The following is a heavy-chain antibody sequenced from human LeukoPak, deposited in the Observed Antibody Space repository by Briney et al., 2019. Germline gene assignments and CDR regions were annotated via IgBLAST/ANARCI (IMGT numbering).Heavy chain of an antibody. Sequence: PGGSLRFSCAASGFTFSSFEMNWVRQAPGKGLEWVSYVSSSGSTMYYADSVKGRFTISRDNAKNSLYLQMNSLRAEDTAVYYCARDLGSYARLLFDYWGQGTLVTVSS. D-gene: IGHD3-16*01. CDR2: VSSSGSTM. CDR3: ARDLGSYARLLFDY. V-gene: IGHV3-48*03. CDR1: GFTFSSFE. J-gene: IGHJ4*02.